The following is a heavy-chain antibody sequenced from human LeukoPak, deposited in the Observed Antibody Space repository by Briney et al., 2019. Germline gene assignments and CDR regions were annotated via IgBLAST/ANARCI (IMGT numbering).Heavy chain of an antibody. CDR2: ISWNSGSI. Sequence: PGGSLRLSCAASGFTFDDYAMHWVRQAPGKGLEWVSGISWNSGSIGYADSVKGRFTISRDNAKNSLYLQMNSLRAEDTALYYCARGYQTGTMGYFDYWGQGTLVTVSS. CDR3: ARGYQTGTMGYFDY. D-gene: IGHD1-1*01. V-gene: IGHV3-9*01. J-gene: IGHJ4*02. CDR1: GFTFDDYA.